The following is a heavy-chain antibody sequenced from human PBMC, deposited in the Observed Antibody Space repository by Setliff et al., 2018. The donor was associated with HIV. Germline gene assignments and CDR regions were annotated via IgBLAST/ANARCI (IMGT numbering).Heavy chain of an antibody. J-gene: IGHJ4*02. CDR3: ATWEGSFDY. CDR1: GGSISSDPYY. CDR2: MSTSGSS. Sequence: PSETLSLTCTVSGGSISSDPYYWGWIRQPPGKGLEWIGSMSTSGSSFYNPSLKSRITISVDTSKNQFSLKLSSVTAADTAVYYCATWEGSFDYWGQGTLVTVSS. D-gene: IGHD1-26*01. V-gene: IGHV4-39*07.